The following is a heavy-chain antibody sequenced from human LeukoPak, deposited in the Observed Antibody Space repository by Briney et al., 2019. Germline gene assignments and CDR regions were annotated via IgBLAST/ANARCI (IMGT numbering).Heavy chain of an antibody. V-gene: IGHV4-59*08. J-gene: IGHJ6*02. CDR1: GGSISSYY. D-gene: IGHD2-15*01. Sequence: SETLSLTCTVSGGSISSYYWSWIRQPPGKGLEWIGYIYYSGSTNYNPSLKSRVTISVDTSKNQFSLRLSSVTAADTAVYYCARQSRSCSGGSCYSSYYYGMDVWGRGTTVTVSS. CDR3: ARQSRSCSGGSCYSSYYYGMDV. CDR2: IYYSGST.